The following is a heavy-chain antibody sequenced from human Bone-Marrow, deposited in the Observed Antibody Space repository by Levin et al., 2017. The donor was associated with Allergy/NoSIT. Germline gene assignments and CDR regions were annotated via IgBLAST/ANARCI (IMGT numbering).Heavy chain of an antibody. V-gene: IGHV1-46*02. Sequence: AASVKVSCKTSGYNFNSFYMHWLRQAPGQGLEWMGLIDPTGGDTTYSQKFQGRVIMTRDTSTRTVSMTLSSLRSEDTAVYFCALYSVSSSLDYWGQGSLVTVSS. CDR3: ALYSVSSSLDY. CDR1: GYNFNSFY. D-gene: IGHD1-26*01. CDR2: IDPTGGDT. J-gene: IGHJ4*02.